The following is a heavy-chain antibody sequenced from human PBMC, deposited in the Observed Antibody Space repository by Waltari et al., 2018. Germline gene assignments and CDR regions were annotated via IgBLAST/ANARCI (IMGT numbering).Heavy chain of an antibody. CDR2: INWNSGGI. Sequence: ELQLVESGGGFVEPGRSLRLSCVVSGFIFDEYAMHWVRQAPGKGLGWVSGINWNSGGIMYAESVKGRFTVSRDNGRNSLHLEMKTLRPEDTALYYCAKDLDDVLTGSFGLDVWGRGTMVIVSS. V-gene: IGHV3-9*01. D-gene: IGHD3-9*01. CDR3: AKDLDDVLTGSFGLDV. CDR1: GFIFDEYA. J-gene: IGHJ3*01.